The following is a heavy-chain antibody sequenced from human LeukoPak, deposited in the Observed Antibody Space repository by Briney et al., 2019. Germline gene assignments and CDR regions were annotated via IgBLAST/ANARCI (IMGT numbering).Heavy chain of an antibody. J-gene: IGHJ4*02. CDR3: ARQNAAYDSSGYSNDY. CDR2: ISAYNGNT. CDR1: GYTFTSYG. V-gene: IGHV1-18*01. Sequence: ASVKVSCKASGYTFTSYGISWVRQAPGQGLEWMGWISAYNGNTNYAQKLQGRVTTTTDTSTSTAYMELRSLRSDDTAVYYCARQNAAYDSSGYSNDYWGQGTLVTVSS. D-gene: IGHD3-22*01.